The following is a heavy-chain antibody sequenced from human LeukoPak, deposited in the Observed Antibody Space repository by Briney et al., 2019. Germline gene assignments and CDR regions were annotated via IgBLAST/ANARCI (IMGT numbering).Heavy chain of an antibody. CDR2: ISVHNGNT. Sequence: GASVKVSCKASGYSFNSYGISWVRQTPGQGLEWMGWISVHNGNTNYAQKLQGRVIMTTDTSTSTAYMELRSLRSDDTAVYYCARDYYDILTGYYNFGYWGQGTLVTVSS. J-gene: IGHJ4*02. D-gene: IGHD3-9*01. CDR3: ARDYYDILTGYYNFGY. CDR1: GYSFNSYG. V-gene: IGHV1-18*01.